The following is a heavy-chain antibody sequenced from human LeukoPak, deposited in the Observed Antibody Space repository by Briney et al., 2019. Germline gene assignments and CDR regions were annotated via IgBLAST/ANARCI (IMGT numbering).Heavy chain of an antibody. Sequence: SVNLCFKGSGGTFSNYGLSWVRQAPGQGLEWMGGIIPLFGSANHAQNFQGRVTITADESTSTAYMELSSLRSEDTAVYYCARGRYHSSDYRQNYFDYWGQGTLVTVSS. CDR2: IIPLFGSA. J-gene: IGHJ4*02. V-gene: IGHV1-69*01. CDR1: GGTFSNYG. D-gene: IGHD3-22*01. CDR3: ARGRYHSSDYRQNYFDY.